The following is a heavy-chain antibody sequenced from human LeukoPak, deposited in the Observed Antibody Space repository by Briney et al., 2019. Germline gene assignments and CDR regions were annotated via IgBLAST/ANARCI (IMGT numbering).Heavy chain of an antibody. V-gene: IGHV3-21*04. J-gene: IGHJ5*02. D-gene: IGHD3-16*02. Sequence: GGSLRLSCAASGFTFSSYSMNWVRQAPGKGLEWVSSISNSSSYIYYADSVKGRFTISRDNAKNSLYLQMNSLRAEDTAVYYCARDGRDYVWGSYRYRNWFDPWGQGTLVTVSS. CDR3: ARDGRDYVWGSYRYRNWFDP. CDR2: ISNSSSYI. CDR1: GFTFSSYS.